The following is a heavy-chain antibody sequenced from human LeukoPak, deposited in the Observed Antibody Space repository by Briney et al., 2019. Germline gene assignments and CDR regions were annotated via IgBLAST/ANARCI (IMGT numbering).Heavy chain of an antibody. J-gene: IGHJ4*02. CDR2: ISGSGGST. D-gene: IGHD4-23*01. V-gene: IGHV3-23*01. CDR1: GFTFSSYA. CDR3: AKVDKRSWGHRNSGTFDY. Sequence: PGGSLRLSCAASGFTFSSYAMSWVRQAPGKGLEWVSAISGSGGSTYYADSVKGRFTISRDNSKNTLYLQMNSLRAEDTAVYYCAKVDKRSWGHRNSGTFDYWGQGTLVTVSS.